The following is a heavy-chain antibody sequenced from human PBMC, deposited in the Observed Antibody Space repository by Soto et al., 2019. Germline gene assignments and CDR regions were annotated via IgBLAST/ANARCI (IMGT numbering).Heavy chain of an antibody. CDR1: GYIFTSYT. V-gene: IGHV1-18*04. J-gene: IGHJ3*02. CDR2: VSAYTGET. Sequence: QVQLVQSGPEVNKPGASVKLSCKASGYIFTSYTVTWVRQAPGQGLEWMGWVSAYTGETQYAQRFHGTVTMTTNTSTSTAYMEMRSLKSDDTAVYYCARGGNRNYVGAFDIWGQGTMVTVSS. D-gene: IGHD1-7*01. CDR3: ARGGNRNYVGAFDI.